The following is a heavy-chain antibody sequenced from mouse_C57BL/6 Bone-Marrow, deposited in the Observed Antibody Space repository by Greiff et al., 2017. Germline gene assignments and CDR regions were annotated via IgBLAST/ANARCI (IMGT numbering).Heavy chain of an antibody. CDR3: ARDYGSSYDWYFDV. D-gene: IGHD1-1*01. Sequence: QVQLKQPGAELVMPGASVKLSCKASGYTFTSYWMHWVKQRPGQGLEWIGEIDPSDSYTNYNQKFKSKSTLTVDKSSSTAYMQLSSLTSEDSVVYDCARDYGSSYDWYFDVWGTGTTVTVSS. V-gene: IGHV1-69*01. CDR1: GYTFTSYW. J-gene: IGHJ1*03. CDR2: IDPSDSYT.